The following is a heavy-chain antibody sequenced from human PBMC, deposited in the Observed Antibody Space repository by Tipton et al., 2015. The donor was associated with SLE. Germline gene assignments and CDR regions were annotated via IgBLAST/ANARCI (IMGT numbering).Heavy chain of an antibody. V-gene: IGHV3-15*04. CDR1: GFTFTDAS. J-gene: IGHJ5*02. CDR3: ITVLRANWFDP. CDR2: IETKADGGTT. Sequence: SLRLSCAASGFTFTDASMNWVRQAPGKGLEWVGRIETKADGGTTDYAAPVKGRVTISRDDSKNMVYLKMSSLKTEDTAVYYCITVLRANWFDPWGQGTLVTVSS.